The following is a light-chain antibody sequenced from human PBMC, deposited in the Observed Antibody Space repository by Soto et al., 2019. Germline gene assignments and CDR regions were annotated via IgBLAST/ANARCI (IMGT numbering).Light chain of an antibody. Sequence: DIQMTQSPSSLSASVGDRVTITCQASQDISNFLNWYHQKPGEAPNLLIYDASRLKAGVPFRFSGSASGTDFTSTISSLQPEDIGTYYCQQYDKVPLTFGGGTKVEIK. J-gene: IGKJ4*01. CDR1: QDISNF. CDR2: DAS. CDR3: QQYDKVPLT. V-gene: IGKV1-33*01.